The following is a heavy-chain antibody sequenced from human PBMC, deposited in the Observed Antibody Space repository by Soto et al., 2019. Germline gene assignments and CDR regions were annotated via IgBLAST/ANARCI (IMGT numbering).Heavy chain of an antibody. J-gene: IGHJ4*02. Sequence: SETLSLTCSASGASISGGSYYWNWVRQYPGRGLEWIANIHNGGTTYTNPSLRSRVSVSVDTSENQFSLKLTSVTVADTAVYYCARGGSVESDSRRRDNCGRGTLVAVSS. V-gene: IGHV4-31*03. D-gene: IGHD2-15*01. CDR3: ARGGSVESDSRRRDN. CDR2: IHNGGTT. CDR1: GASISGGSYY.